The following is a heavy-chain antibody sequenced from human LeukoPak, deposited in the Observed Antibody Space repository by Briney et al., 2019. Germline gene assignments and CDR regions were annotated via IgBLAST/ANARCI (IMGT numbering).Heavy chain of an antibody. CDR2: IKPSDGRT. J-gene: IGHJ4*02. CDR3: AREPPESYRFDY. V-gene: IGHV1-46*01. CDR1: GYTFSNYY. Sequence: ASVKVSCKTSGYTFSNYYLHWVRQAPGQGPEWMGIIKPSDGRTQYPQKFQGRVTMTRDMSASTVYMELSSLTSEDTAMYYCAREPPESYRFDYWGQGAPVTVSS. D-gene: IGHD2-2*01.